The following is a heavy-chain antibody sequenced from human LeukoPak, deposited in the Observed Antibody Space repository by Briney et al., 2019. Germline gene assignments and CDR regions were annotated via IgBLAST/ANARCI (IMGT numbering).Heavy chain of an antibody. Sequence: ASVKVSCKASGYTFTTYYMHWVRQAPGQGLEWMGTINPSDASTTYAQKFQGRVTMTRDMSTSTVYMELSSLRSEDTAVYYCARLARYSWSPISPLYYYYYMDVWGKGTTVTVSS. V-gene: IGHV1-46*01. CDR1: GYTFTTYY. CDR3: ARLARYSWSPISPLYYYYYMDV. D-gene: IGHD1-26*01. J-gene: IGHJ6*03. CDR2: INPSDAST.